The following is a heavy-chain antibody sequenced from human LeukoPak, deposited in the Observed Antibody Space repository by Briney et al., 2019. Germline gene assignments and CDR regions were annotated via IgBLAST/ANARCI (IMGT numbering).Heavy chain of an antibody. Sequence: GASVKVSCKASGGTFSSYAISWVRQAPGQGLEWMGGIIPIFGTANYAQKFQGRVTITADKSTSTAYMELSSLRSEDTAVYYCASFIPDYYYYYMDVWGKGTTVTVSS. CDR2: IIPIFGTA. CDR1: GGTFSSYA. V-gene: IGHV1-69*06. J-gene: IGHJ6*03. D-gene: IGHD2-21*01. CDR3: ASFIPDYYYYYMDV.